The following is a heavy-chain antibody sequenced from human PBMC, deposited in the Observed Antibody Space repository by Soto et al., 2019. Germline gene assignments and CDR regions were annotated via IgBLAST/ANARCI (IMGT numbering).Heavy chain of an antibody. CDR2: ITSSGPYT. J-gene: IGHJ4*02. CDR3: AAYLPSTWNSQFDY. D-gene: IGHD1-7*01. Sequence: EVQLVESGGCLVKPGGSLRLSCAASGITFTNYGCNWVRQASGKGLEWVSSITSSGPYTSYADSVRGRFTLSRDNAMSSPYLHMNRLRVADTAVYYCAAYLPSTWNSQFDYLGQGALVTVSS. V-gene: IGHV3-21*06. CDR1: GITFTNYG.